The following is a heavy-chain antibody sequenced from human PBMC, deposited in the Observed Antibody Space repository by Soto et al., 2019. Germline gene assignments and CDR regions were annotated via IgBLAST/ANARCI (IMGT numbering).Heavy chain of an antibody. CDR3: AREMKQLVQEGFLQR. CDR2: ISTGSSYI. D-gene: IGHD6-13*01. J-gene: IGHJ1*01. CDR1: GFTFSSYT. V-gene: IGHV3-21*01. Sequence: PGGSLRLSCAASGFTFSSYTMHWVRQAPGKGLEWVSSISTGSSYIYYADSLKGRFTISRDNAGNSLYLQMNSLRAEDTAVYYCAREMKQLVQEGFLQRWGQGTLVTVSS.